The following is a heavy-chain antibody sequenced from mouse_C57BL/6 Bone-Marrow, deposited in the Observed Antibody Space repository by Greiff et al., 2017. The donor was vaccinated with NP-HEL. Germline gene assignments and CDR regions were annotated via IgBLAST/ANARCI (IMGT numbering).Heavy chain of an antibody. CDR3: ARRKVGAYAMDY. V-gene: IGHV1-59*01. J-gene: IGHJ4*01. CDR2: IDPSDSYT. D-gene: IGHD1-1*01. CDR1: GYTFTSYW. Sequence: VQLQQPGAELVRPGTSVKLSCKASGYTFTSYWMHWVKQRPGQGLEWIGVIDPSDSYTNYNQKFKGKATLTVDTSSSTAYMQLSSLTSEDSAVYYCARRKVGAYAMDYWGQGTSVTVSS.